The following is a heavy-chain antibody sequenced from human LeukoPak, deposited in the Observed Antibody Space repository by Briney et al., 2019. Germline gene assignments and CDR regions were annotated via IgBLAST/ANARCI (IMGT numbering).Heavy chain of an antibody. CDR1: GFTFSSYS. CDR2: ISSSSSYI. V-gene: IGHV3-21*01. Sequence: PGGSLRLSCAASGFTFSSYSMNWVRQAPGKGLEWVSSISSSSSYIYYADSVKGRFTISRDNAKNSLYLQMNSLRAEDTAVYYCARDVAAAGTPEYWGQGTLVTVSS. J-gene: IGHJ4*02. D-gene: IGHD6-13*01. CDR3: ARDVAAAGTPEY.